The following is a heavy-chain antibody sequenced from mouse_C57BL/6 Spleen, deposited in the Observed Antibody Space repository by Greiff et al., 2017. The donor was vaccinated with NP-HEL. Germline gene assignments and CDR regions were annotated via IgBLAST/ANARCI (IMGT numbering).Heavy chain of an antibody. J-gene: IGHJ2*01. D-gene: IGHD1-1*01. CDR1: GFTFSDYY. CDR2: INYDGSST. V-gene: IGHV5-16*01. CDR3: AREDGSSYDY. Sequence: EVKLVESEGGLVQPGSSMKLSCTASGFTFSDYYMAWVRQVPEKGLEWVANINYDGSSTYYLDSLKSRFIISRDNAKNILYLQMSSLKSEDTATYYCAREDGSSYDYWGQGTTLTVSS.